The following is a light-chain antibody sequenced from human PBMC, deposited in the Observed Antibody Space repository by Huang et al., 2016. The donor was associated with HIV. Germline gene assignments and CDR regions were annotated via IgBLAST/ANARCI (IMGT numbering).Light chain of an antibody. CDR1: QSLLHSNGYKY. V-gene: IGKV2-28*01. J-gene: IGKJ5*01. CDR2: LGS. CDR3: MQALETPIT. Sequence: DIVMTQSPLSLPVTPGEPASISCKSSQSLLHSNGYKYLDWYLQKPGQSPQLLISLGSNRASGVPDRFSGSGSGTDFTLKISRVEAEDVGVYYCMQALETPITFGQGTRLEIK.